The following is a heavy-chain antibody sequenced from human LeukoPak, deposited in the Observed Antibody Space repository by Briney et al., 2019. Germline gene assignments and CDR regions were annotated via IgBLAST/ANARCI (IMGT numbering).Heavy chain of an antibody. D-gene: IGHD2-21*02. CDR2: IYPGDYET. V-gene: IGHV5-51*01. CDR1: GDSFTSYW. J-gene: IGHJ4*02. Sequence: GEPLNISCKGSGDSFTSYWIGWVRPLAGKGLEWMGIIYPGDYETRYSPSFQGLVTISVDKSISTAYLQWSSLKASDTAMYYCAIPPGYCGNDCSFDHWGQGTLVTVSS. CDR3: AIPPGYCGNDCSFDH.